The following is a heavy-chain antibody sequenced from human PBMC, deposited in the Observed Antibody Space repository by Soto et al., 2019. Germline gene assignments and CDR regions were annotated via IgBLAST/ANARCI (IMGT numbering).Heavy chain of an antibody. D-gene: IGHD3-3*01. Sequence: QVQLVQSGAEVKKPGASVKVSCKASGYTFTSYDINWVRQATGQGLEWMGWMNPHSGNTGYAQKFQGRVTMTRNTSISTAYMELSSLRSEDTAVYYCARGITIFGVVIMWGWFDPWGQGTLVTVSS. CDR2: MNPHSGNT. CDR1: GYTFTSYD. J-gene: IGHJ5*02. CDR3: ARGITIFGVVIMWGWFDP. V-gene: IGHV1-8*01.